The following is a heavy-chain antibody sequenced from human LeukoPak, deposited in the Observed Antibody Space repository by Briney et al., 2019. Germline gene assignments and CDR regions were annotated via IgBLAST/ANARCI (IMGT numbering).Heavy chain of an antibody. Sequence: GESLKFSCKGSGYSFSTCWIGWVRHIPGKGLEWMGIFYPAYSDTRYSPSFQGQVTFSADKSLNTAYLQWSSLKASDTAMYYCARVSANGYQFDYWGQGTLVTVSS. D-gene: IGHD5-24*01. CDR2: FYPAYSDT. V-gene: IGHV5-51*01. CDR1: GYSFSTCW. J-gene: IGHJ4*02. CDR3: ARVSANGYQFDY.